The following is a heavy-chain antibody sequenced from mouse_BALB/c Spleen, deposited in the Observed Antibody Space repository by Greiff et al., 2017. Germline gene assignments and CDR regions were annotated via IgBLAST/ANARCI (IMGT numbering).Heavy chain of an antibody. V-gene: IGHV14-3*02. D-gene: IGHD1-1*01. CDR3: APLYYGSSYGDFDV. J-gene: IGHJ1*01. CDR2: IDPANGNT. Sequence: EVQLQQSGAELVKPGASVKLSCTASGFNIKDTYMHWVKQRPEQGLEWIGRIDPANGNTKYDPKFQGKATITADTSSNTAYLQLSSLTSEDTAVYYCAPLYYGSSYGDFDVWGAGTTVTVSS. CDR1: GFNIKDTY.